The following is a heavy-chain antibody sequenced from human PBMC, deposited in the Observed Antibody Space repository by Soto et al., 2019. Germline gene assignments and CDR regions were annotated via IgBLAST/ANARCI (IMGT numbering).Heavy chain of an antibody. V-gene: IGHV1-3*01. CDR2: INAGNGNT. D-gene: IGHD1-7*01. Sequence: GASVKVSCKPSGYTFTTYYMHCVRQAPGQGLEWMGWINAGNGNTKYSQKFQGRVTITRDTSASTAYMELSSLRSEDTAVYYCARDSELLSMSGTLMAYWGQGTLVTVSS. CDR1: GYTFTTYY. CDR3: ARDSELLSMSGTLMAY. J-gene: IGHJ4*02.